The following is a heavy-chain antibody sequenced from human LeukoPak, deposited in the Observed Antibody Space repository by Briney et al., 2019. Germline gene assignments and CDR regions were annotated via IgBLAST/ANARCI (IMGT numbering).Heavy chain of an antibody. CDR1: GFTFSSYS. CDR2: ISSSSSYI. CDR3: ARDVDYDSSGYYSDAFDI. Sequence: GGSLRLSCAASGFTFSSYSMNWVRQAPGKGLEWVSSISSSSSYIYYADSVKGRFTISRDNAKNSLYLQMNSLRAEDTAVYYCARDVDYDSSGYYSDAFDIWGPGTMVTVSS. V-gene: IGHV3-21*01. J-gene: IGHJ3*02. D-gene: IGHD3-22*01.